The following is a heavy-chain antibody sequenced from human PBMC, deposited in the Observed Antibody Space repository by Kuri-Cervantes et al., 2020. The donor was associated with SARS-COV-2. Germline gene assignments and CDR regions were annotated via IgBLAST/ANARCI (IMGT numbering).Heavy chain of an antibody. Sequence: GESLKISCAASGFTFSSYAMSWVRQAPGKGLEWVSAISGSGGSTYYADSVKGRFTLSRDNSKNTLYLQMNSLRAEDTAVYYCARDRAGVRRSGYFDYWGQGTLVTVSS. V-gene: IGHV3-23*01. CDR1: GFTFSSYA. CDR2: ISGSGGST. D-gene: IGHD3-3*01. J-gene: IGHJ4*02. CDR3: ARDRAGVRRSGYFDY.